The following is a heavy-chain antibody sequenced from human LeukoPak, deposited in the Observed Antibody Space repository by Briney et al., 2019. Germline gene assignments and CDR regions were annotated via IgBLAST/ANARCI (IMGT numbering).Heavy chain of an antibody. CDR3: ARGGCSGGSCEYNWFDP. J-gene: IGHJ5*02. V-gene: IGHV4-59*12. Sequence: SETLSLTCTVSGGSISSYYWSWIRQPPGKGLECIGYIYYSGSTNYNPSLKSRVTMSVHTSKNQFSLKLSSVTAADTAVYYCARGGCSGGSCEYNWFDPWGQGTLVTVSS. D-gene: IGHD2-15*01. CDR1: GGSISSYY. CDR2: IYYSGST.